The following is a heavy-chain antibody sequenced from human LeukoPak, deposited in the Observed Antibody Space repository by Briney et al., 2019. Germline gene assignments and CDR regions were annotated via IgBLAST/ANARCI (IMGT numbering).Heavy chain of an antibody. CDR3: AREYAGDGYNNWFDP. D-gene: IGHD5-24*01. V-gene: IGHV3-23*01. CDR1: GFTFSTYC. J-gene: IGHJ5*02. CDR2: ISNNGGYT. Sequence: PGGSLRLSCAASGFTFSTYCMHWVRQAPGKGPEWVSAISNNGGYTYYADSVQGRFTMSRDNSKSTLCLQMNSLRAEDTAVYYCAREYAGDGYNNWFDPWGQGTLVTVSS.